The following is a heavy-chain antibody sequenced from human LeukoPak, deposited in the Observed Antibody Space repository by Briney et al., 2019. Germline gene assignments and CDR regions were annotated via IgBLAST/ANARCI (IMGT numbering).Heavy chain of an antibody. D-gene: IGHD3-22*01. CDR1: GFTFSSYV. CDR2: IGGSGSRK. J-gene: IGHJ5*02. CDR3: AKGSSGYFADL. Sequence: GGSLRLSCAASGFTFSSYVMTWVRQAPGKGLEWVSVIGGSGSRKYYADFVEGRFTISRDNSKNTLFLQMSSLRAEDTALYYCAKGSSGYFADLWGQGTLVTVSS. V-gene: IGHV3-23*01.